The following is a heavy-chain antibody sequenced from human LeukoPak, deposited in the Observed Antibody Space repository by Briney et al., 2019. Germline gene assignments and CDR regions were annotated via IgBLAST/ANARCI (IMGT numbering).Heavy chain of an antibody. D-gene: IGHD3-22*01. V-gene: IGHV4-59*01. J-gene: IGHJ5*02. CDR3: ARAFSGYYDSSGYPNWFDP. CDR1: GGSISSYY. Sequence: SETLSLTRTVSGGSISSYYWSWIRQPPGKGLEWIGYIYYSGSTNYNPSLKSRVTISVDTSKNQFSLKLSSVTAADTAVYYCARAFSGYYDSSGYPNWFDPWGQGTLVTVSS. CDR2: IYYSGST.